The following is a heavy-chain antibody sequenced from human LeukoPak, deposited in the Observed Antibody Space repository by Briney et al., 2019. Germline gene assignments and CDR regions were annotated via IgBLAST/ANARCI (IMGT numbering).Heavy chain of an antibody. J-gene: IGHJ6*03. D-gene: IGHD2-15*01. CDR1: GGSFSGYY. CDR2: INHSGST. V-gene: IGHV4-34*01. Sequence: PSETLSLTCAVYGGSFSGYYWSWIRQPPGKGLEWIGEINHSGSTNYNPSPKSRVTISVDTSKNQFSLKLSSVTAADTAVYYCAKKGSLNYYMDVWGKGTTVTVSS. CDR3: AKKGSLNYYMDV.